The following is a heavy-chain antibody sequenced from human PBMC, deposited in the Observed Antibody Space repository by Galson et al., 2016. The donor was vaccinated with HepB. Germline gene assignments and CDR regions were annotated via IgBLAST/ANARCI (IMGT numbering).Heavy chain of an antibody. V-gene: IGHV3-74*01. J-gene: IGHJ4*02. CDR1: GFTFSTYA. Sequence: SLRLSCAASGFTFSTYAMSWVRQTPGKGLIWVSRINSDGSSSSYADYVKGRFTISRDDAKNTLYLQLNSLRAEDTAIYYCARGRPGTFTVLGNWGQGTLVTVSS. D-gene: IGHD1-1*01. CDR3: ARGRPGTFTVLGN. CDR2: INSDGSSS.